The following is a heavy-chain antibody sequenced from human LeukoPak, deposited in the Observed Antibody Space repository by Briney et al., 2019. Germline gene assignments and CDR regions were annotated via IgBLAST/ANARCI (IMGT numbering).Heavy chain of an antibody. CDR1: GGSFSGYY. CDR2: INHSGST. CDR3: ARHAWLMYYFDY. D-gene: IGHD3-22*01. Sequence: SETLSLTCAVYGGSFSGYYWSWIRQPPGKGLEWIGEINHSGSTNYNPSLKSRVTISVDTSKNQFSLKLSSVTAADTAVYYCARHAWLMYYFDYWGQGTLVTVSS. V-gene: IGHV4-34*01. J-gene: IGHJ4*02.